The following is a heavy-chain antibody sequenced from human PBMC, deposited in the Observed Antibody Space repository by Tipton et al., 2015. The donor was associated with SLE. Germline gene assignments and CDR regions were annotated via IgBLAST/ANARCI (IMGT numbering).Heavy chain of an antibody. V-gene: IGHV4-4*07. CDR3: VRLRSKVLIDY. CDR1: GGSISSYY. D-gene: IGHD2-8*01. J-gene: IGHJ4*02. CDR2: LYPGGST. Sequence: TLSLTCTVSGGSISSYYWSWVRQPAGKGLEWIGRLYPGGSTNYNPSLKSRITISVDTSKNQFSLEVRSVTAADTAVYYCVRLRSKVLIDYWGQGTLVTVSS.